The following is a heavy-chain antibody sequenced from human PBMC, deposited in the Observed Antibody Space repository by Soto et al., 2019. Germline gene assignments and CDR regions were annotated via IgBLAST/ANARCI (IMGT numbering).Heavy chain of an antibody. J-gene: IGHJ4*02. CDR3: ARLPSRHLVDY. Sequence: SDTRSLTSTVSGSSFSSSGYYWGWILPPPGKGLEWIGSMYYGVSTYYNPSLKSRVTVSVDATKNQFSLNVGSVTAADTAVYYCARLPSRHLVDYWGQGTLVTVSS. V-gene: IGHV4-39*01. CDR2: MYYGVST. CDR1: GSSFSSSGYY. D-gene: IGHD3-3*02.